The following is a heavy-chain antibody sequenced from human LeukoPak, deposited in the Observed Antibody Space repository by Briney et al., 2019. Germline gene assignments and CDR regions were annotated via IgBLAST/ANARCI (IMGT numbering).Heavy chain of an antibody. Sequence: GGSLRLSCAASGFTLSSCCMSWVRQAPGRGLEWVAHIKQDGSEKYYVDSVKGRFTISRDNAKNSLYLQMNSLRVEDTAVYYCARGVLLDSTGSFLDFWGQGTLVTLSS. J-gene: IGHJ4*02. CDR3: ARGVLLDSTGSFLDF. D-gene: IGHD3-22*01. V-gene: IGHV3-7*01. CDR1: GFTLSSCC. CDR2: IKQDGSEK.